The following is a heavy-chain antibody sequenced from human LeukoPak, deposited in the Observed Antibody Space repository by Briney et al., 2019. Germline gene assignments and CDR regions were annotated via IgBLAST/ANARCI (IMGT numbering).Heavy chain of an antibody. CDR1: GASISSSIYY. CDR2: TYYSGTT. J-gene: IGHJ4*02. V-gene: IGHV4-39*01. Sequence: SQTLSLTCTVSGASISSSIYYWGWIRQPPGKGLEWIGTTYYSGTTYYSPSLKSRVTISVDMSKNQFFLNLTSVTAADTAVYYCARQDRNYPFDYWGQGTLVTVSS. D-gene: IGHD5-24*01. CDR3: ARQDRNYPFDY.